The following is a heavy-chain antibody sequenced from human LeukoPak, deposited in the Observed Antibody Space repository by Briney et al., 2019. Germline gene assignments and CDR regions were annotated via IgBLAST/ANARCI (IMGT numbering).Heavy chain of an antibody. CDR1: GFTFNNYA. D-gene: IGHD5-18*01. CDR2: ISINGDNT. V-gene: IGHV3-64D*06. CDR3: VKDHEYSYDY. J-gene: IGHJ4*02. Sequence: GGSLRLSCSASGFTFNNYAMHWVRQAPGKGLEFVSTISINGDNTYYADSVRGRFTISRDNSKHTLYLQVRSLRDEDTAVYYCVKDHEYSYDYWGRGTLVTVSS.